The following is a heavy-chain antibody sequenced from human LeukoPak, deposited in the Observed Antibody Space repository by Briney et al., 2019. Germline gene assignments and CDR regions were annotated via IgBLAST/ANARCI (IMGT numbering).Heavy chain of an antibody. CDR2: IYPGDSDT. Sequence: GESLKISCKGSGYSFTSYWIGWVRQMPGKGLEWMGIIYPGDSDTRYSPSFQGQVTISADKSISTAYLQWSSLKASDTAMYYCARRGSSRVPYYYYGMDVWGQGTTVTVSS. D-gene: IGHD3-10*01. CDR1: GYSFTSYW. CDR3: ARRGSSRVPYYYYGMDV. J-gene: IGHJ6*02. V-gene: IGHV5-51*01.